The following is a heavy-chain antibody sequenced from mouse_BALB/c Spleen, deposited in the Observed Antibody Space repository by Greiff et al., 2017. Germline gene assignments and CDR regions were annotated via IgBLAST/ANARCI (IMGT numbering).Heavy chain of an antibody. CDR2: ISSGGST. V-gene: IGHV5-6-5*01. CDR3: ARGDGNYPLDY. D-gene: IGHD2-1*01. Sequence: EVMLVESGGGLVKPGGSLKLSCAASGFTFSSYAMSWVRQTPEKRLEWVASISSGGSTYYPDSVKGRFTISRDNARNILYLQMSSLRSEDTAMYYCARGDGNYPLDYWGQGTTLTVSS. J-gene: IGHJ2*01. CDR1: GFTFSSYA.